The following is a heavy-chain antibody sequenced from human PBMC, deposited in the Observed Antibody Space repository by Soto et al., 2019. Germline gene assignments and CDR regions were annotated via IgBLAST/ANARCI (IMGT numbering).Heavy chain of an antibody. CDR2: ITTDKGKT. CDR1: GYTFTTYG. Sequence: QVQLVQSGPEVKKPGASVKVSCKTSGYTFTTYGISWVRQAPGQGLEWMGWITTDKGKTTYAQKFQGRVTMTTDTSTTTAYMELRSLRSDDTAVSYCATRSPAFDYWGQGTPVTVSS. J-gene: IGHJ4*02. V-gene: IGHV1-18*01. CDR3: ATRSPAFDY.